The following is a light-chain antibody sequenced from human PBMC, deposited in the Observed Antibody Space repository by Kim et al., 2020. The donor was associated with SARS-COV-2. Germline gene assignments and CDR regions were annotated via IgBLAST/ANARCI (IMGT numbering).Light chain of an antibody. J-gene: IGLJ2*01. Sequence: GRRFPMSCSASISNTDNNNVCWYQQFPGASPKLLIYRNSQRPSGVPARFSGSKSGTSASLTISGLRSEDEAEYSCAAWDDSLRGPVFGGGTQLTVL. CDR2: RNS. CDR3: AAWDDSLRGPV. CDR1: ISNTDNNN. V-gene: IGLV1-47*01.